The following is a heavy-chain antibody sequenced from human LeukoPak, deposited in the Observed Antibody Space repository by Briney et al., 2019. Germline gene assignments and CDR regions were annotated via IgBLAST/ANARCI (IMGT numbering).Heavy chain of an antibody. Sequence: SETLSLTCAVSGGSISSSNWWSWVRQSPGKGLEWIGEIYHSGSTNYNPSLKSRVTISIDRSKNQFSLKLSSVTAADTAVYYCARGRGAVARPMNNWFDPWGQGTLVTVSS. CDR3: ARGRGAVARPMNNWFDP. D-gene: IGHD6-19*01. CDR2: IYHSGST. V-gene: IGHV4-4*02. J-gene: IGHJ5*02. CDR1: GGSISSSNW.